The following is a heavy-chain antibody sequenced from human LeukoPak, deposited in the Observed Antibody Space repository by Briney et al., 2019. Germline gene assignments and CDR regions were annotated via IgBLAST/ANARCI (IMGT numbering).Heavy chain of an antibody. CDR3: AKAKSYYSNYDY. CDR2: ISGSGANT. CDR1: GFTFSNYG. Sequence: TGGSLRLSCAASGFTFSNYGMSWVRQAPGKGLEWVSVISGSGANTYYADSVKGRFTISRDNSKNTLYLQMNSLRAEDTAVYYCAKAKSYYSNYDYWGQGTLVTVSS. J-gene: IGHJ4*02. V-gene: IGHV3-23*01. D-gene: IGHD4-11*01.